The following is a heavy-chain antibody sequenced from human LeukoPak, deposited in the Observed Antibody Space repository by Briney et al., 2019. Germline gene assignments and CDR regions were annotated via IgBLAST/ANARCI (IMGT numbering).Heavy chain of an antibody. Sequence: ASVKVSCKASGYTFSSYDINWVRQATGQGLEWMGWMNPNSGNTGYAQKFQGRVTMTRNISINTAYMQLSSLRSEDTAVYYCARGVTNDAFDIWGQGTIVTVS. CDR1: GYTFSSYD. D-gene: IGHD4-17*01. CDR3: ARGVTNDAFDI. J-gene: IGHJ3*02. V-gene: IGHV1-8*01. CDR2: MNPNSGNT.